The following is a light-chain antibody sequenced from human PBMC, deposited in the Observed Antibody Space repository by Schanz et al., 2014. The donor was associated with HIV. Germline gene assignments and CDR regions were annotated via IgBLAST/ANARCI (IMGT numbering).Light chain of an antibody. J-gene: IGLJ2*01. CDR2: DVT. Sequence: QSALTQPASVSGSLGQSITISCTGTSGDVGRYDYVSWYQQHPGQAPKLLIYDVTYRPSGISNRFSGSKSAYTASLTISGLQAEDEADYYCCSYTSSSTKVFGGGTKLTV. CDR3: CSYTSSSTKV. V-gene: IGLV2-14*03. CDR1: SGDVGRYDY.